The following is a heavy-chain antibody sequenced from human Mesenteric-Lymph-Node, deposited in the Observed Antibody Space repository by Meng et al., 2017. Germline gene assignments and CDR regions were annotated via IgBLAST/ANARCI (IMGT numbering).Heavy chain of an antibody. J-gene: IGHJ4*02. D-gene: IGHD6-19*01. V-gene: IGHV3-33*01. CDR1: GFTFSDYG. CDR3: ASDQRKAVAGTIFGY. Sequence: GESLKISCAASGFTFSDYGMHWVRQAPGKGLEWVALIWNDGSKKYYVDSVKGRFTISRDDSKNTLYVQMNSLTAEDTAVYYCASDQRKAVAGTIFGYWGQGTLVTVSS. CDR2: IWNDGSKK.